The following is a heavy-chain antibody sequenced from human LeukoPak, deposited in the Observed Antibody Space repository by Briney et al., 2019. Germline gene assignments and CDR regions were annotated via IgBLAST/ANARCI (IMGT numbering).Heavy chain of an antibody. CDR1: GGSISSGGYS. CDR3: ARGPSLWMD. Sequence: SSQTLSLTCAVSGGSISSGGYSWSWIRQPPGKGLEWIGYIYHSGSTYYNPSLKSRVTISVDRSKNQFSLKLSSVTAADTAVYYCARGPSLWMDWGQGTLVTVSS. CDR2: IYHSGST. J-gene: IGHJ4*02. D-gene: IGHD3-3*01. V-gene: IGHV4-30-2*01.